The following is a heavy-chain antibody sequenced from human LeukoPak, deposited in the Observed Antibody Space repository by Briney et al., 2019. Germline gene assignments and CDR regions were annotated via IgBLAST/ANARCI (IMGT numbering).Heavy chain of an antibody. CDR2: IIPIFGTA. V-gene: IGHV1-69*05. J-gene: IGHJ4*02. D-gene: IGHD2-2*01. CDR3: ARGRCSSTSCYALFY. Sequence: SVKVSCTASGGTFSSYAISWVRQAPGQGLEWMGGIIPIFGTANYAQKFQGRVTITTDESTSTAYMELSSLRSEDTAVYYCARGRCSSTSCYALFYWGQGTLVTVSS. CDR1: GGTFSSYA.